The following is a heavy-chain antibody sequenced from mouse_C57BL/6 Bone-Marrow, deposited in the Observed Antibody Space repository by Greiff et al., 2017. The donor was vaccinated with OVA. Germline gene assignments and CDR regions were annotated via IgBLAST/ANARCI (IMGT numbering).Heavy chain of an antibody. CDR3: ARLRLDY. V-gene: IGHV1-50*01. Sequence: QVQLKQPGAELVKPGASVKLSCKASGYTFTSYWMQWVKQRPGQGLEWIGEIDPSDSYTNYNQKFKGKATLTVDTSSSTAYMQLSSLTSEDSAVYYCARLRLDYWGQGTTLTVSS. J-gene: IGHJ2*01. CDR2: IDPSDSYT. D-gene: IGHD1-1*01. CDR1: GYTFTSYW.